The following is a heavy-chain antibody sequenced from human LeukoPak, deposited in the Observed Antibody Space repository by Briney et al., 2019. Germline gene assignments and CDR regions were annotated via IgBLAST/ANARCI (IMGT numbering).Heavy chain of an antibody. J-gene: IGHJ4*02. CDR2: INHSGIT. D-gene: IGHD3-9*01. V-gene: IGHV4-38-2*02. CDR1: SYSISSGYY. Sequence: SETLSLTCTVSSYSISSGYYWGWIRQPPGKGLEWSASINHSGITYYNPSLKSRVTISVDTSKNQFYLKLTSVTAADTAVYYCGRDRPTGYYDYWGQGTLVTVSS. CDR3: GRDRPTGYYDY.